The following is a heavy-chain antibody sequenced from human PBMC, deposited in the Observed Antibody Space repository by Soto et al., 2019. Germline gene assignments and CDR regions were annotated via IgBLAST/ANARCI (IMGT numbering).Heavy chain of an antibody. D-gene: IGHD3-16*01. CDR1: GGSISRGDYY. Sequence: QVQLQEPGPGLVKPSQTLSLNCSVSGGSISRGDYYWSWIRQHPGRGLEWIGHIYHSGRTNYNPSLKSRGSISLDTSKSQFSLRLTSVTAADTAVYRCARVGSDFDAFDIWGQGTMVTVSS. J-gene: IGHJ3*02. CDR3: ARVGSDFDAFDI. V-gene: IGHV4-31*03. CDR2: IYHSGRT.